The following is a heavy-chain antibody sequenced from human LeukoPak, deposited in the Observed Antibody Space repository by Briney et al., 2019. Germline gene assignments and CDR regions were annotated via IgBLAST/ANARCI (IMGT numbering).Heavy chain of an antibody. Sequence: ASVKVSCKASGYTFTSYDINWVRQATGQGLEWMGWMNPNSGNTGYAQKFQGRVTITRNTSISTAYMELSSLRSEDTAVYYCARAGQEDVSSSSGGGWAFDIWGQGTMVTVSS. J-gene: IGHJ3*02. CDR2: MNPNSGNT. CDR3: ARAGQEDVSSSSGGGWAFDI. V-gene: IGHV1-8*03. D-gene: IGHD6-6*01. CDR1: GYTFTSYD.